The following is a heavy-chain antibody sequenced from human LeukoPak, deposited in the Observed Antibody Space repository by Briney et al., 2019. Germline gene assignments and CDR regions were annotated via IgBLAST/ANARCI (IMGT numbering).Heavy chain of an antibody. CDR3: ARVVTMVRGDPFDY. J-gene: IGHJ4*02. V-gene: IGHV1-3*01. CDR2: INAGNGNT. D-gene: IGHD3-10*01. CDR1: GYTFTIYA. Sequence: ASVNVSCTASGYTFTIYAMHWVRQAPAPRLEWMGWINAGNGNTKYSQKFQGRVTITRDTSASTAYMELSSLRSEDTAVYYCARVVTMVRGDPFDYWGQGTLVTVSS.